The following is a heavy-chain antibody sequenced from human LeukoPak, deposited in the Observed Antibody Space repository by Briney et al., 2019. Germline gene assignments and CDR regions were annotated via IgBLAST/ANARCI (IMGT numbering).Heavy chain of an antibody. CDR3: ARGPEDYDILTGYYKDDAFDI. D-gene: IGHD3-9*01. Sequence: GGSLRPSCAASGFTVTSNYMRWVRQAPGEGLEWVSVIYSGVSTYYADSVKGRFTISRDNSKNSLYLQMNSLRAEDTAVYYCARGPEDYDILTGYYKDDAFDIWGQGKMVTVSS. J-gene: IGHJ3*02. CDR2: IYSGVST. CDR1: GFTVTSNY. V-gene: IGHV3-66*01.